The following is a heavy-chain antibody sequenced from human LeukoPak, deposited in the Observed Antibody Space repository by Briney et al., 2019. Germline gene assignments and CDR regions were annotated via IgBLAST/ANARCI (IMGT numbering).Heavy chain of an antibody. CDR2: ISGSGGST. V-gene: IGHV3-23*01. Sequence: PSETLSLTCTVSGGSISSGGYYWSWVRQAPGKGLEWASAISGSGGSTYYADSVKGRFTISRDNSKNTLYLQMNSLRAEDTAVYYCAKVVGGYWGQGTLVTVSS. CDR1: GGSISSGGYY. D-gene: IGHD6-6*01. J-gene: IGHJ4*02. CDR3: AKVVGGY.